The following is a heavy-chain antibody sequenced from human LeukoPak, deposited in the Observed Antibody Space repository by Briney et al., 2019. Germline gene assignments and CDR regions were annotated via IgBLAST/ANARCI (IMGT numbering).Heavy chain of an antibody. V-gene: IGHV3-74*01. CDR1: GFTFSSFW. CDR3: ARVPYSSGTFDY. J-gene: IGHJ4*02. CDR2: INSDGSDT. Sequence: GSLRLSCAASGFTFSSFWVHWVRQAPGKGLVWVSRINSDGSDTTYADFVKGRFTISRDNAKNTLYLQMNSLRAEDTAVYYCARVPYSSGTFDYWGQGTLVTVSS. D-gene: IGHD3-10*01.